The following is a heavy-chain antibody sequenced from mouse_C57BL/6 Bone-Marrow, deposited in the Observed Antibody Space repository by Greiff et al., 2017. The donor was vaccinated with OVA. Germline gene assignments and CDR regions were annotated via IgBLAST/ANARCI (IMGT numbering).Heavy chain of an antibody. CDR3: ARSRITTVVALPPDY. V-gene: IGHV1-81*01. CDR2: IYPRSGNT. Sequence: VQLQQSGAELARPGASVKLSCKASGYTFTSYGISWVKQRTGQGLDWIGEIYPRSGNTYYNEKFKGKATLTADKSSSTAYMELRSLTSEDSAVYFCARSRITTVVALPPDYWGQGTTLTVSS. J-gene: IGHJ2*01. CDR1: GYTFTSYG. D-gene: IGHD1-1*01.